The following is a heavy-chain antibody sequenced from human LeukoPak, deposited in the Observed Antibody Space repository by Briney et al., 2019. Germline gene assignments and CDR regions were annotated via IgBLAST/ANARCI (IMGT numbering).Heavy chain of an antibody. D-gene: IGHD4-17*01. CDR3: ATDYGDYEPIDY. V-gene: IGHV3-30*19. J-gene: IGHJ4*02. CDR2: ISFDGTNK. Sequence: PGRSLRLSCTASGVSLSNYGSHWVRRPPGRKLEWVAVISFDGTNKYYGDSVEGRFSVSRDNSKHTLYLQMNSLRPDDTAMYYCATDYGDYEPIDYWGQGTLVTVSS. CDR1: GVSLSNYG.